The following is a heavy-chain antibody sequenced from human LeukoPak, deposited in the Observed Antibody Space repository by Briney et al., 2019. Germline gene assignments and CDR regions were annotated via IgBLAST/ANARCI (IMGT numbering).Heavy chain of an antibody. Sequence: SETLSLTCTVSGGSISSYYWSWIRQPPGKGLEWIGYIYYSGSTNYNPSLKSRVTISVDTSKNHFSLKLSSVTAADTAVYYCVRPAAPLGKDAFDIWGQGTMVTVSS. V-gene: IGHV4-59*01. CDR3: VRPAAPLGKDAFDI. J-gene: IGHJ3*02. CDR1: GGSISSYY. CDR2: IYYSGST. D-gene: IGHD2-15*01.